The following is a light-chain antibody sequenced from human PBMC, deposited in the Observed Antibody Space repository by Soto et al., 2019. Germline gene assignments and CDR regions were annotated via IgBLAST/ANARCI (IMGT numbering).Light chain of an antibody. CDR1: SANIGAGYD. Sequence: QSVLTQPPSVSGAPGQRVTISCIGTSANIGAGYDVHWYQQLPGTAPKLLIYGNSNRPSGVPDRFSGSKSGASASLAITGLQAEDEADYYCQSYDRSLSIWVFGGGTKLTVL. J-gene: IGLJ3*02. CDR3: QSYDRSLSIWV. V-gene: IGLV1-40*01. CDR2: GNS.